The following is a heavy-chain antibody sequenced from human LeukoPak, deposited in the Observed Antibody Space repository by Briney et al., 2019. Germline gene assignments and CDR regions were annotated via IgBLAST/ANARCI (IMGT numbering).Heavy chain of an antibody. Sequence: GGSLRLSCTASGFSFSNYWMTWVRQTPGKGVEWLAQIKGDGSEKYLVDSVKGRFTISRDNAKNSLYLQMNSLRADDTAVYFCVRDSGFRSLDCWGQGTLVTVSS. D-gene: IGHD3-10*01. CDR2: IKGDGSEK. V-gene: IGHV3-7*01. CDR1: GFSFSNYW. CDR3: VRDSGFRSLDC. J-gene: IGHJ4*02.